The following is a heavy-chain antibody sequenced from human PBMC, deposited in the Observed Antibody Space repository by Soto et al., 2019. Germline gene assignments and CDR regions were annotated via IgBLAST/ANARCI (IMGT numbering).Heavy chain of an antibody. CDR1: GGSISSSSYY. Sequence: PSETLSLTCTVSGGSISSSSYYWGWIRQPPGKGLEWIGSIYYSGSTYYNPSLKSRVTISVGTSKNQFSLKLSSVTAADTAVYYCARHVRELLPFDYWGQGTLVTVSS. CDR2: IYYSGST. J-gene: IGHJ4*02. CDR3: ARHVRELLPFDY. D-gene: IGHD1-26*01. V-gene: IGHV4-39*01.